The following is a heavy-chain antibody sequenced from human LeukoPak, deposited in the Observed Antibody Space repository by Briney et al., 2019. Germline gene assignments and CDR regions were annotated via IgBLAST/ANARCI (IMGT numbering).Heavy chain of an antibody. D-gene: IGHD4-17*01. CDR3: ARARTTVTTVDY. CDR2: INPNSGGT. CDR1: GYTFTSYA. V-gene: IGHV1-2*02. Sequence: ASVKVSCKASGYTFTSYAMNWVRQAPGQGLEWMGWINPNSGGTNYAQKFQGRVTMTRDTSISTAYMELSRLRSDDTAVYYCARARTTVTTVDYWGQGTLVTVSS. J-gene: IGHJ4*02.